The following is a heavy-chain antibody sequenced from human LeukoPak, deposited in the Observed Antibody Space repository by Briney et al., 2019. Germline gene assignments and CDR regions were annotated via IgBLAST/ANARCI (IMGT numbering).Heavy chain of an antibody. V-gene: IGHV4-59*01. J-gene: IGHJ4*02. CDR1: GASISTYY. CDR3: ARGPHYYDSSGYYFGGYY. D-gene: IGHD3-22*01. Sequence: PSETLSLTCTVSGASISTYYWSWIRQPPGKGLEWIGCIYYSGSTNYNPSLKSRVTISVDTSKNQFSLRLSSVTAADTAVYYCARGPHYYDSSGYYFGGYYWGQGTLVTVSS. CDR2: IYYSGST.